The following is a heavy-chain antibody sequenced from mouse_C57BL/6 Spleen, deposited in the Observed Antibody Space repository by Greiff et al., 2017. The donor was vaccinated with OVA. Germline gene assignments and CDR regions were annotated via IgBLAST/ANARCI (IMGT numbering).Heavy chain of an antibody. CDR1: GFNIKDYY. J-gene: IGHJ4*01. V-gene: IGHV14-1*01. D-gene: IGHD1-1*01. CDR3: TTLDYGSSFDYAMDY. CDR2: IDPEDGDT. Sequence: EVKLQESGAELVRPGASVKLSCTASGFNIKDYYMHWVKQRPEQGLEWIGRIDPEDGDTEYAPKFQGKATMTADTSSNTAYLQLSSLTSEDTAVYYCTTLDYGSSFDYAMDYWGQGTSVTVSS.